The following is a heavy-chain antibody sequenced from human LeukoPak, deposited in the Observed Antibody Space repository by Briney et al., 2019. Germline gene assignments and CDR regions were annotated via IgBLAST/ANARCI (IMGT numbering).Heavy chain of an antibody. Sequence: SETLSLTGTVSGGSISSYYGSWIGQPPGKGREWIGYIYYSGSTNYNPSLKSRVTISVDTSKNQFSLKLSSVTAADTAVYYCARVSVDSSGYYTMGAFDIWGQGTMVTVSS. J-gene: IGHJ3*02. D-gene: IGHD3-22*01. V-gene: IGHV4-59*13. CDR1: GGSISSYY. CDR3: ARVSVDSSGYYTMGAFDI. CDR2: IYYSGST.